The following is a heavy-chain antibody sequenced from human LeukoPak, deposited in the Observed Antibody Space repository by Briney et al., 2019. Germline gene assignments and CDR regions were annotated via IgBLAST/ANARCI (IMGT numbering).Heavy chain of an antibody. CDR1: GYTFTSYD. Sequence: ASVKVSCKASGYTFTSYDINWVRQATGQGLEWMGWMNPNSGYTGYAQKFQGRFTMTRDASISTAYMELSSLRADDTAVYYCARGAPTPVDYWGQGTLVTVSS. V-gene: IGHV1-8*01. J-gene: IGHJ4*02. D-gene: IGHD2-15*01. CDR3: ARGAPTPVDY. CDR2: MNPNSGYT.